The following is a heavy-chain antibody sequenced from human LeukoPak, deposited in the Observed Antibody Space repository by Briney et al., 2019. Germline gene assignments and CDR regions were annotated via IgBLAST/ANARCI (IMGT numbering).Heavy chain of an antibody. V-gene: IGHV3-66*01. CDR1: GFIVSSNH. Sequence: AWSLRLSCAASGFIVSSNHMSCVRQAPWTGLECISIIYTAGGTYYADSVKGRFPISRDNSKNTLYLQMNSLRAEDTAVYYCARLWFGESQNDYWGQGTLVTVSS. D-gene: IGHD3-10*01. CDR2: IYTAGGT. CDR3: ARLWFGESQNDY. J-gene: IGHJ4*02.